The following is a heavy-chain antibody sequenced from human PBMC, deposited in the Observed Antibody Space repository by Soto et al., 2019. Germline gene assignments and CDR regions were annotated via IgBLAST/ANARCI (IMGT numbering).Heavy chain of an antibody. Sequence: GGSLRLSCAASGVSFSSYGMHWVLQAPGRGLEWVAVIWYDGSNKYYADSVKGRFTISRDNSKNTLYLLMNSLRAEDTAVYYCARDGSGDRHAFDIWGQGTMVTVSS. D-gene: IGHD3-10*01. CDR2: IWYDGSNK. V-gene: IGHV3-33*01. J-gene: IGHJ3*02. CDR3: ARDGSGDRHAFDI. CDR1: GVSFSSYG.